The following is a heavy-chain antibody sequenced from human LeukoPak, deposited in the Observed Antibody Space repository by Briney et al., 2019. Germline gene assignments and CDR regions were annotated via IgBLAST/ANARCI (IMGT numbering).Heavy chain of an antibody. CDR2: IYYSGRT. Sequence: SETLSLTCTVSGGSISSYFWSWIRQPSGKGLEWIGHIYYSGRTNYSPSLKSRVTISVDTSKNQFSLILSSVTAADTAVYYCARDRGSSGWYGEGYFDYWGQGILVTVSP. J-gene: IGHJ4*02. CDR1: GGSISSYF. V-gene: IGHV4-59*01. CDR3: ARDRGSSGWYGEGYFDY. D-gene: IGHD6-19*01.